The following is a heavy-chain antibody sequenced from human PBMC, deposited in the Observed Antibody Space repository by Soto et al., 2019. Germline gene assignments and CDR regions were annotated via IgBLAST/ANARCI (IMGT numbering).Heavy chain of an antibody. J-gene: IGHJ4*02. CDR2: IYHTGTP. D-gene: IGHD6-19*01. CDR3: VEMRGQWLPLD. Sequence: QLQLQESGPGLVQPSETLSLTCTVSGGSIRGSDYYWAWIRQPPGKGLEWIETIYHTGTPYYNPPLKSRVILSVDTPKNQFSLNLVCASATDTATYYCVEMRGQWLPLDWGQGILVTVSS. V-gene: IGHV4-39*01. CDR1: GGSIRGSDYY.